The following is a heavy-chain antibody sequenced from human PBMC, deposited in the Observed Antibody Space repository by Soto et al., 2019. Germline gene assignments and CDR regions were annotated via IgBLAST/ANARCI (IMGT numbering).Heavy chain of an antibody. J-gene: IGHJ3*02. Sequence: LSLTCTVSGGSVSSGSYYWSWIRQPPGKGLEWIGYIYYSGSTNYNPSLKSRVAISVDTSKNQFSLKLSSVTAADTAVYYCARDKVEGGSGAFDIWGQGTMVTVSS. V-gene: IGHV4-61*01. CDR1: GGSVSSGSYY. D-gene: IGHD3-10*01. CDR3: ARDKVEGGSGAFDI. CDR2: IYYSGST.